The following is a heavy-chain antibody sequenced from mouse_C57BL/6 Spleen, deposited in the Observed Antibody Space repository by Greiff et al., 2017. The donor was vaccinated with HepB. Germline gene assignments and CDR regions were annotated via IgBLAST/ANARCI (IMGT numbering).Heavy chain of an antibody. Sequence: VQLQQPGAELVKPGASVKLSCKASGYTFTSYWMQWVKQRPGQGLEWIGEIDPSDSYTNYNQKFKGKATLTVDTSSSTAYMQLSSLTSEDSAVYYCARRNYGSSLYYYAMDYWGQGTSVTVSS. CDR3: ARRNYGSSLYYYAMDY. V-gene: IGHV1-50*01. CDR1: GYTFTSYW. D-gene: IGHD1-1*01. J-gene: IGHJ4*01. CDR2: IDPSDSYT.